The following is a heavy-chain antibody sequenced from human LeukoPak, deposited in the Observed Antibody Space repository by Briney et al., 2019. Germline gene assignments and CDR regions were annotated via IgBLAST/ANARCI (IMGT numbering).Heavy chain of an antibody. CDR3: AREGSNYYFDY. V-gene: IGHV3-7*01. J-gene: IGHJ4*02. CDR1: GFTFSSYW. CDR2: IKQDGSEK. Sequence: GGSLRLSCAASGFTFSSYWMSWVRQAPGKGLEWVANIKQDGSEKYYVDSVKGRFTISRDNAKNSLYLQMNSLGAEDTAVYYCAREGSNYYFDYWGQGTLVTVSS. D-gene: IGHD4-11*01.